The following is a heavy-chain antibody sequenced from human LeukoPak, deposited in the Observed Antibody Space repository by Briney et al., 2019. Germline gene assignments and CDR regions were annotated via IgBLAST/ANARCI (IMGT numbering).Heavy chain of an antibody. D-gene: IGHD6-13*01. V-gene: IGHV3-74*01. CDR3: ARCIAAAAAPYYFDY. J-gene: IGHJ4*02. CDR1: GFTFSSYW. CDR2: INSDGSST. Sequence: GGSLRLSCAASGFTFSSYWMHWVRQAPGKGLLWVSRINSDGSSTSYADSVKGRFTISRDNAKNTLYLQMNSLRAEDTAVYYCARCIAAAAAPYYFDYWGQGTLVTVSS.